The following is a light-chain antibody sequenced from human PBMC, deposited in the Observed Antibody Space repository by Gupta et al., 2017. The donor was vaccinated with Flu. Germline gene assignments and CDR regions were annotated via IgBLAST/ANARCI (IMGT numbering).Light chain of an antibody. J-gene: IGKJ2*01. Sequence: DIQMTQTPSILSASVGDRVTITCRASPSINTWLAWYQQKSGKAPTVLIYKASTLKSGVPSRFSGSGSGTEFTVTISGLQPDDFATYYCQQYHTYPITFGQGTKVEI. CDR1: PSINTW. V-gene: IGKV1-5*03. CDR2: KAS. CDR3: QQYHTYPIT.